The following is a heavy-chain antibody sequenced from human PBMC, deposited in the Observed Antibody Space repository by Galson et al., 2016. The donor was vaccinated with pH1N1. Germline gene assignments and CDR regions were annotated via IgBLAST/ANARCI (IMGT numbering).Heavy chain of an antibody. D-gene: IGHD3-10*01. J-gene: IGHJ5*02. V-gene: IGHV3-23*01. CDR1: GFAFNYFA. Sequence: SLRLSCAASGFAFNYFAMTWVRRAPGKGLVWVSSINGRGTSTYYTDSVKGRFTISRDNSRSTLYLQLSALTVDDTAVYYCAKEGRWYGGNWFDPWGQGTLVTVSS. CDR3: AKEGRWYGGNWFDP. CDR2: INGRGTST.